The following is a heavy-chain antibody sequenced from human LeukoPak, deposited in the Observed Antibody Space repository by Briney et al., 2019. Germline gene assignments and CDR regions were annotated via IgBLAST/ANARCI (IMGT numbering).Heavy chain of an antibody. CDR2: IKPDGSET. V-gene: IGHV3-7*01. CDR1: GFPFKGYW. Sequence: GGSLRLSCVASGFPFKGYWMTWVRQSPGKGLDWVANIKPDGSETNYLDFVKGRFTISRDNARDSLFLEMNNLRVDDTAVYYCARDGGELWPLDEWGQGILVTVSS. D-gene: IGHD3-10*01. J-gene: IGHJ4*02. CDR3: ARDGGELWPLDE.